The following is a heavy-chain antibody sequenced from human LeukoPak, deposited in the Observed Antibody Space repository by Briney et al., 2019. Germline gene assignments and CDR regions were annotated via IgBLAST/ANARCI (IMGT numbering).Heavy chain of an antibody. J-gene: IGHJ5*02. Sequence: SETLSLNSTVAGGAFSTFYWSWIRQPPGEGLEWIGHIYYSGSTNYNPSLKSRVTISLDTSKNQFSLKLSSVTAADTAVYYCARQAGYLSPWGQGTLVTVSS. V-gene: IGHV4-59*08. CDR2: IYYSGST. CDR3: ARQAGYLSP. D-gene: IGHD2/OR15-2a*01. CDR1: GGAFSTFY.